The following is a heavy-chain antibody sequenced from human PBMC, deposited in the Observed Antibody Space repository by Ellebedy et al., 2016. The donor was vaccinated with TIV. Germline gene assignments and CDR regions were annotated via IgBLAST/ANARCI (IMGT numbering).Heavy chain of an antibody. CDR2: ISSSGTYI. D-gene: IGHD6-13*01. Sequence: PGGSLRLSCAASGFTFSSFTMNWVRQAPGKGLEWVSSISSSGTYIHNAASVKGRFTISRANAKNSLYLQMNSLRVEDTAVYYCARPAASYSSSWYDFDCWGQGTLVTVSS. CDR3: ARPAASYSSSWYDFDC. CDR1: GFTFSSFT. J-gene: IGHJ4*02. V-gene: IGHV3-21*01.